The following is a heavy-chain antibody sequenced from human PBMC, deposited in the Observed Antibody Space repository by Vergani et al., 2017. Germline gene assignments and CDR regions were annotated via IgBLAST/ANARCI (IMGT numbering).Heavy chain of an antibody. Sequence: QVQLVESGGSVVQPGRSLRLSCAASGFTLSNYGLHWVRQAPGQGLEWVAVISHDGNKKYYVDSVKGRFTISRDNSKNTLYLYMNSLRADDTAVYYCAKDPRLKEDYYYYYMDVWGKGTTVTVSS. J-gene: IGHJ6*03. CDR1: GFTLSNYG. V-gene: IGHV3-30*18. CDR3: AKDPRLKEDYYYYYMDV. CDR2: ISHDGNKK.